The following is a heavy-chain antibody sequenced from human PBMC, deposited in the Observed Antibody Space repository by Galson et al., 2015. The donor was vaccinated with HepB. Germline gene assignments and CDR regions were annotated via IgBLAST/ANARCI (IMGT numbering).Heavy chain of an antibody. D-gene: IGHD2-2*01. Sequence: SETLSLTCTVSGGSTSSSSYYWGWIRQPPGKGLEWIGSIYYSGSTYYNPSLKSRVTISIDTSKNQFSLNLSSVTAADTAVYYCAGGITSCGHMDVWGKETTVTVSS. CDR3: AGGITSCGHMDV. J-gene: IGHJ6*03. V-gene: IGHV4-39*07. CDR1: GGSTSSSSYY. CDR2: IYYSGST.